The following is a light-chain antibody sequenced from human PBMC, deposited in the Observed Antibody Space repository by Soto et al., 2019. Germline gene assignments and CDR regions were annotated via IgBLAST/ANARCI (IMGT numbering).Light chain of an antibody. CDR1: QSVSSN. J-gene: IGKJ2*01. CDR2: GAS. V-gene: IGKV3-15*01. Sequence: EIVMTQSPATLSVSPGERATLSCRASQSVSSNLAWYQQKPGQAPRLLIYGASTRATGIPARFSGSGSGTEFTLTISSLXSXDFAVYYCQQYNNWPYTFGQGTKLEIK. CDR3: QQYNNWPYT.